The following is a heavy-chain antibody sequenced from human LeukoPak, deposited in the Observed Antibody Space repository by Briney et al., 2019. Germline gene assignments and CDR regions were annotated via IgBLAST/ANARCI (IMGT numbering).Heavy chain of an antibody. CDR2: ISSDGSKI. D-gene: IGHD2-15*01. J-gene: IGHJ3*02. CDR3: ARDHGDIVVVVAATAHDAFDI. Sequence: GGSLRLSCAASGFIFSNYAMHWVRQAPGKGLEWVALISSDGSKIYYADSVKGRFTISRDNSRNSLYLQMNSLRAEDTAVYYCARDHGDIVVVVAATAHDAFDIWGQGTMVTVSS. V-gene: IGHV3-30*04. CDR1: GFIFSNYA.